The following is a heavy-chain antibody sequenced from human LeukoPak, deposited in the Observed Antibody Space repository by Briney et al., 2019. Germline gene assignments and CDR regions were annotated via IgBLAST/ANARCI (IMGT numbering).Heavy chain of an antibody. Sequence: SETLSLTCAVYGGSFSGYYWSWIRQPPGKGLEWIGEINHSGSTNYNPSLKSRVTISVDTSKNQFSLELSSVTAADTAVYYCARRPYYGGNLDYWGQGTLVTVSS. J-gene: IGHJ4*02. D-gene: IGHD4-23*01. CDR1: GGSFSGYY. V-gene: IGHV4-34*01. CDR3: ARRPYYGGNLDY. CDR2: INHSGST.